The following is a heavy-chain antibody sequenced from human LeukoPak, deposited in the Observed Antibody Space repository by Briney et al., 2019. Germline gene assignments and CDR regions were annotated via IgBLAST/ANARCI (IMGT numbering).Heavy chain of an antibody. CDR3: ARDYDFWSCYYNWFDP. D-gene: IGHD3-3*01. Sequence: SETLSLTCTVSGYSITSGYYWGWIRQPPGKGLEWIGSINHSGTTYYNPSLNSRVTISVDTSNNQFSLKLNSVTAADTAVYYCARDYDFWSCYYNWFDPWGQGTLVTVSS. CDR1: GYSITSGYY. CDR2: INHSGTT. V-gene: IGHV4-38-2*02. J-gene: IGHJ5*02.